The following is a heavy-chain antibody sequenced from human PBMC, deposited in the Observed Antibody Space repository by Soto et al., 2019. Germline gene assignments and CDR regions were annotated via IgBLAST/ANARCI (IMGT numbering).Heavy chain of an antibody. V-gene: IGHV3-48*01. Sequence: EVQLVESGGGLVQPGGSLRLSCAASGFTFSSYSMNWVRQAPGKGLEWVSYISSSSSTIYYADSVKGRFTISRDNAKNSLYLQMNSLRVEDTAVYYCARDPPRIWSGYYREFDYWGQGTLVTVSS. CDR3: ARDPPRIWSGYYREFDY. J-gene: IGHJ4*02. CDR1: GFTFSSYS. D-gene: IGHD3-3*01. CDR2: ISSSSSTI.